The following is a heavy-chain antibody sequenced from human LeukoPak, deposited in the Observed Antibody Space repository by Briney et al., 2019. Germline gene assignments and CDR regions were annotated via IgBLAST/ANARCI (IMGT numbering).Heavy chain of an antibody. CDR2: IYSGGST. Sequence: PGGSLRLSCAASGFTVSNNYMSWVRQAPGKGLEWVSVIYSGGSTYYADSVKGRFTISRDNSKNTLYLQMNSLRAEDTAVYYCAREIDSSGYYLDYWGQGTLVTVSS. D-gene: IGHD3-22*01. J-gene: IGHJ4*02. CDR1: GFTVSNNY. V-gene: IGHV3-66*01. CDR3: AREIDSSGYYLDY.